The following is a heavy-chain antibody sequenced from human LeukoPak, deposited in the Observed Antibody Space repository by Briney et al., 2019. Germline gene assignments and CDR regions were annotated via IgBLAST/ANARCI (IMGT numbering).Heavy chain of an antibody. Sequence: SETLSLTCTVSGGSINAYYWNWIRQSAGKGLEWIGRIYTSGNTNYNPSLKSRVTMSVDTSKNLFSLKLSSVTAADTAVYYCASALGPAAKHYYYYYMDVWGKGTTVTVSS. D-gene: IGHD2-2*01. V-gene: IGHV4-4*07. CDR1: GGSINAYY. CDR3: ASALGPAAKHYYYYYMDV. J-gene: IGHJ6*03. CDR2: IYTSGNT.